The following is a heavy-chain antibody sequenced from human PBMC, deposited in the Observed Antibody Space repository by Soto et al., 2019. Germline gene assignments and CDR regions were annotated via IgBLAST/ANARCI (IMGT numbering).Heavy chain of an antibody. CDR3: AREDGITIFGPEGEHYYYVMDV. Sequence: GASVKVSCKASGGTFSSYAISWVRQAPGQGLEWMGGIIPIFGTANYAQKFQGRVTITADESTSTAYMELSSLRSEDTAVYYCAREDGITIFGPEGEHYYYVMDVWGQGTTVTVSS. V-gene: IGHV1-69*13. D-gene: IGHD3-3*01. CDR2: IIPIFGTA. J-gene: IGHJ6*02. CDR1: GGTFSSYA.